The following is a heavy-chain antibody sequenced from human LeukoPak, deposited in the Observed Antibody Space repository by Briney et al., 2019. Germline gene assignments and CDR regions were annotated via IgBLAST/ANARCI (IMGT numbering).Heavy chain of an antibody. J-gene: IGHJ5*02. CDR2: IRSKNSGGTT. Sequence: NPGGSLRLSCVASGVTFRIYSMSWVRQAPGKGLEWVGRIRSKNSGGTTEYAAPVKGRFTISRDDSKNTLFLQMNSLKSEDTAVYFCADLGDYRVAWGQGTLVTVSS. V-gene: IGHV3-15*01. CDR1: GVTFRIYS. CDR3: ADLGDYRVA. D-gene: IGHD4-17*01.